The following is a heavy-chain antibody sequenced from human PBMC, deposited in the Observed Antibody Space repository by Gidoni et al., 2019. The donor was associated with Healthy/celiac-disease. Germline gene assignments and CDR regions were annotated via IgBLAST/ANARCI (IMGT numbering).Heavy chain of an antibody. CDR1: GGSFSGYY. D-gene: IGHD6-19*01. Sequence: QVQLQQWGAGLWKPSETLSLTCAVYGGSFSGYYWSWIRQPPGKGLEWIGEINHSGSTNYNPSLKRRVTISVDTSKNQFSLKRSSVTAADTAVYYCARVRSGWYERAFWFDPWGQGTLVTVSS. J-gene: IGHJ5*02. CDR2: INHSGST. V-gene: IGHV4-34*01. CDR3: ARVRSGWYERAFWFDP.